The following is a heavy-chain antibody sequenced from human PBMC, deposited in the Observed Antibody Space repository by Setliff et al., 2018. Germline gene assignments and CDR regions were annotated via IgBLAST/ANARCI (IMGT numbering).Heavy chain of an antibody. CDR1: GYTFTTYG. V-gene: IGHV1-18*01. CDR3: ARTSKGDGYRADY. D-gene: IGHD2-21*01. J-gene: IGHJ4*02. CDR2: ISGYNSDA. Sequence: ASVKVSCKPSGYTFTTYGISWMRQAPGQRLEWMGWISGYNSDANYAQNLQGRVTLTTDTSTSAAYMELRSLKSDDTAVYYCARTSKGDGYRADYWGQGTQVTVSS.